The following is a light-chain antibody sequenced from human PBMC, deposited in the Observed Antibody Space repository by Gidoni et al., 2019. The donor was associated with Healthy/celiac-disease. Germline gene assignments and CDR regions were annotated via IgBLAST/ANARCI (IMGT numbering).Light chain of an antibody. CDR3: QAWDSSTVV. J-gene: IGLJ2*01. Sequence: SYELTHPPSVSVSPGKTASITCSGDKWGDKYPCCYQQKQGQSPVLVIYQDSKRPSGIPERFSGSNSGNTATLTISGTQAMDEADYYCQAWDSSTVVFGGGTKLTVL. CDR1: KWGDKY. CDR2: QDS. V-gene: IGLV3-1*01.